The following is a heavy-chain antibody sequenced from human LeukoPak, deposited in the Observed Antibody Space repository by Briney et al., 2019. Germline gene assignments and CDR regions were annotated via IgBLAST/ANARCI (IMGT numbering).Heavy chain of an antibody. CDR1: GYTFTSYG. J-gene: IGHJ6*02. CDR2: ISAYNGNT. Sequence: ASVKVSCKASGYTFTSYGISWVRQAPGQGLEWMGWISAYNGNTNYAQKLQGRVTMTTDTSTSTAYMELRSLRSDDTAVYYCASRSPMICSGGSCYPRHLPDHNYYYYYGMDVWGQGTTVTVSS. CDR3: ASRSPMICSGGSCYPRHLPDHNYYYYYGMDV. V-gene: IGHV1-18*01. D-gene: IGHD2-15*01.